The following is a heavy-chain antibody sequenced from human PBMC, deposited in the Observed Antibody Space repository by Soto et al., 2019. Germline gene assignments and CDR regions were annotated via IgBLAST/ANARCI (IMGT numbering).Heavy chain of an antibody. CDR3: ATWLEREHAYDV. D-gene: IGHD1-1*01. CDR2: LYDVDGS. V-gene: IGHV3-53*01. J-gene: IGHJ3*01. CDR1: GLTISGKKY. Sequence: DVQLVESGGGLIQPGESLRLSCAAFGLTISGKKYVAWLRQAPGKGLEWVSGLYDVDGSFYADSVRGRFTTSSDSSKTTVYLQLNDLRPDDTAVYYCATWLEREHAYDVWGQGTTVTVSS.